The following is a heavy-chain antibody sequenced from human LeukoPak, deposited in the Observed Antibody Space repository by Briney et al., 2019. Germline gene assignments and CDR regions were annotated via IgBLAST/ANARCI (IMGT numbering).Heavy chain of an antibody. CDR3: AREFRYCSSTSCYLGGFDY. CDR2: IYSGGST. J-gene: IGHJ4*02. V-gene: IGHV3-53*01. D-gene: IGHD2-2*01. Sequence: GGSLRLSCAASGFTVSSNYMSWVRQAPGKGLEWVSVIYSGGSTYYADSVKGRFTISRDNSKNTLYLQMNSLRAEDTAVYYCAREFRYCSSTSCYLGGFDYWGQGTLVTVSS. CDR1: GFTVSSNY.